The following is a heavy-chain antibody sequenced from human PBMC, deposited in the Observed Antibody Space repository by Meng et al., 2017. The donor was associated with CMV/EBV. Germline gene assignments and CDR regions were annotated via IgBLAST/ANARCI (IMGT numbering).Heavy chain of an antibody. CDR1: GDSFSSNSAA. J-gene: IGHJ6*02. CDR2: TYYRSKWYN. D-gene: IGHD3-22*01. Sequence: SETLSLTCAISGDSFSSNSAAWNWIRQSPSRGLEWLGRTYYRSKWYNDYAVSVKSRITINPDTSKNQFSLQLNSVTPEDTAVYYCARDIASYYYDSSGYPNLYYYYGMDVWGQGTTVTVSS. V-gene: IGHV6-1*01. CDR3: ARDIASYYYDSSGYPNLYYYYGMDV.